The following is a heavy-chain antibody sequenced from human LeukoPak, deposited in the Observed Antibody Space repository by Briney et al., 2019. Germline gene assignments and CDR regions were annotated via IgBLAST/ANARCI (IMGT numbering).Heavy chain of an antibody. CDR2: IYSSSST. D-gene: IGHD3-10*01. Sequence: PSETLSLTCRVSGVSISSGSNYWGWIRQPPGKTLEWIGSIYSSSSTYYNSSLKSRVIILIDTAKNHFSLNLSSVTAADTAVYYCARSDGYGLVGIWGQGTMVTVSS. V-gene: IGHV4-39*07. J-gene: IGHJ3*02. CDR3: ARSDGYGLVGI. CDR1: GVSISSGSNY.